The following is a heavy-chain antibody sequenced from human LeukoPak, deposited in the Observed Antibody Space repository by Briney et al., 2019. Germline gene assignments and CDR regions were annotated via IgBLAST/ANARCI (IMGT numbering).Heavy chain of an antibody. V-gene: IGHV1-46*01. D-gene: IGHD2-21*01. CDR1: GFTFTTYY. Sequence: GASGKVSCKASGFTFTTYYMHWVRQAPGQGLEWMGLINPSGTSTNYAQKFQGRVTMTKDTSTSTVYMELNSLRSEDTAVYYCAREFRGGYFDYWGQGTLVTVSS. CDR2: INPSGTST. CDR3: AREFRGGYFDY. J-gene: IGHJ4*02.